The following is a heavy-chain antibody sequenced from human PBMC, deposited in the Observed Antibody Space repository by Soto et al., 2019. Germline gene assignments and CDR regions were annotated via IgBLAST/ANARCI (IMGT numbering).Heavy chain of an antibody. D-gene: IGHD3-10*01. CDR1: GGTFSSYA. V-gene: IGHV1-69*01. CDR2: LIPIFGTA. J-gene: IGHJ6*02. CDR3: ARCTMVRGASRPYGMDV. Sequence: QVQLVQSGAEVKKPGSSVKVSCKASGGTFSSYAISWVRQAPGQGLEWMGGLIPIFGTANYAQKFQGRVTITADESTSAAYMELRRLRSEDTVVYYCARCTMVRGASRPYGMDVWGQGTTVTVSS.